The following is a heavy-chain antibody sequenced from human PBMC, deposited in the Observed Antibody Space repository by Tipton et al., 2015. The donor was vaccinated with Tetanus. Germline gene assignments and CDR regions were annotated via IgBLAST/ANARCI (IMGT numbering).Heavy chain of an antibody. CDR3: ARGEDTYKSGNY. D-gene: IGHD5-24*01. CDR1: GGSMRSYY. V-gene: IGHV4-59*12. CDR2: IHPSGSA. Sequence: TLSLTCTVSGGSMRSYYWSWIRQPPGKGLEWIGEIHPSGSANSNPSLNSRVTISVDTSKNQFSLRLTSVTAADTAVYYCARGEDTYKSGNYWGQGTLVTVSS. J-gene: IGHJ4*02.